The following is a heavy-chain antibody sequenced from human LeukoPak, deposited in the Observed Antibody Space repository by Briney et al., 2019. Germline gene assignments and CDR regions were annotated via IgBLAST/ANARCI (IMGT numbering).Heavy chain of an antibody. CDR2: IYSGGST. V-gene: IGHV3-53*01. J-gene: IGHJ4*02. CDR3: AREADYDSSGYPFDY. CDR1: GFTVSSNY. D-gene: IGHD3-22*01. Sequence: GGSLRLSCAASGFTVSSNYMSWVRQAPGKGLEWVSVIYSGGSTYYADSVKGRFTISRDNSKNTLYLQMNSLRAEDTAVYYCAREADYDSSGYPFDYWGQGTLVTVSS.